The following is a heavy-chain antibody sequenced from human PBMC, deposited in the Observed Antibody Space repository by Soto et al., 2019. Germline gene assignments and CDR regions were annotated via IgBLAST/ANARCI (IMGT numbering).Heavy chain of an antibody. V-gene: IGHV3-48*03. Sequence: VVSLRLSCAASGVTFSAYAMNWVRQAPGKGLEWLSYISSGGNTMYYADSVKGRFTISRDNTKNSLYLQMNSLRSDDTAVYYCGSWLKEGGIGGNYYYGMDVWGQGTTVTVSS. CDR2: ISSGGNTM. CDR3: GSWLKEGGIGGNYYYGMDV. J-gene: IGHJ6*02. D-gene: IGHD1-1*01. CDR1: GVTFSAYA.